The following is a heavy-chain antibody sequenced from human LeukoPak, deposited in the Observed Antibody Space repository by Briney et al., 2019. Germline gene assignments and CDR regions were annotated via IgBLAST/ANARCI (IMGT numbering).Heavy chain of an antibody. V-gene: IGHV3-48*03. CDR2: ISSSGSYI. Sequence: GGSLRLSCAASGFTFSSYEMNWVRQAPGKGLEWVSYISSSGSYIYYADSVKGRFTISRDNAKNSLYLQMNSLRAEDTAVYYCARGHSGSYDNWFDPWGQGTLVTVSS. J-gene: IGHJ5*02. D-gene: IGHD1-26*01. CDR3: ARGHSGSYDNWFDP. CDR1: GFTFSSYE.